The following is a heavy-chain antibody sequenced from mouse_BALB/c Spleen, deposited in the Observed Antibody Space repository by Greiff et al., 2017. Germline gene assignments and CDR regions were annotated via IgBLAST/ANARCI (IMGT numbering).Heavy chain of an antibody. CDR3: ARCLYGYYAMDY. Sequence: EVQRVESGPSLVKPSQTLSLTCSVTGDSITSGYWNWIRKFPGNKLEYMGYISYSGSTYYNPSLKSRISITRDTSKNQYYLQLNSVTTEDTATYYCARCLYGYYAMDYWGQGTSVTVSS. J-gene: IGHJ4*01. V-gene: IGHV3-8*02. D-gene: IGHD1-2*01. CDR2: ISYSGST. CDR1: GDSITSGY.